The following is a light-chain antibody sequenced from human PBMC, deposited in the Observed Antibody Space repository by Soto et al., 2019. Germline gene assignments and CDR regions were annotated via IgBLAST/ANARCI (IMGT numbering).Light chain of an antibody. CDR3: ISYTGSSTPYV. Sequence: QSVLTQPASVSGSPGQSITISCTGTSSDVGVYNYVSWYQQHPGKAPKLVIYGVTERPAGVSNRFSGSKSGTTASLTISGLQAEDEAHYYCISYTGSSTPYVFGTGTQLTVL. J-gene: IGLJ1*01. V-gene: IGLV2-14*01. CDR2: GVT. CDR1: SSDVGVYNY.